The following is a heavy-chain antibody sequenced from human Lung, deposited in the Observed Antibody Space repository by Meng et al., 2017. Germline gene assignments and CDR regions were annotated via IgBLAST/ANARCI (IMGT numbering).Heavy chain of an antibody. J-gene: IGHJ4*02. Sequence: QVRLRHRGEGLLKPSETRAPTCVVSGGSFSDYYWTWIRQPPGKGLEWIGEINHSGSTNYNPSLESRATISVDTSQNNLSLKLSSVTAADSAVYYCARGPTTMAHDFDYWGQGTLVTVSS. CDR1: GGSFSDYY. CDR2: INHSGST. CDR3: ARGPTTMAHDFDY. V-gene: IGHV4-34*01. D-gene: IGHD4-11*01.